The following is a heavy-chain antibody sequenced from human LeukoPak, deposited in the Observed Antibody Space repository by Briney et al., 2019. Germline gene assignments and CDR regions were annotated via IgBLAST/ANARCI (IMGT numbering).Heavy chain of an antibody. J-gene: IGHJ4*02. Sequence: ASVKVSCKASGYTFTSYDINWVRQATGQGLEWMGWMNPNSGNTGYAQKFQGRVTMTRNTSISTAYLELSSLRSEDTAVYYCARARNGGFWSGYRYYFDYWGQGTLVTVSS. CDR3: ARARNGGFWSGYRYYFDY. V-gene: IGHV1-8*01. D-gene: IGHD3-3*01. CDR1: GYTFTSYD. CDR2: MNPNSGNT.